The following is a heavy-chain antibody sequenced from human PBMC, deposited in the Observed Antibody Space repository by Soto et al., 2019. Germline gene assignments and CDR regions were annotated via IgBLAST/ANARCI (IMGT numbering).Heavy chain of an antibody. V-gene: IGHV1-69*06. J-gene: IGHJ4*02. CDR3: ARGGALSTSWYWGDGLDS. D-gene: IGHD6-13*01. CDR1: GYSFSSHA. Sequence: SVKVSCKASGYSFSSHAITWVRQAPGQGLEWMGGIIPDFGTPSYAQKFQGRVTISADKSTNTSYLELRSLRSEDTAVYYCARGGALSTSWYWGDGLDSWGQGTQVTVSS. CDR2: IIPDFGTP.